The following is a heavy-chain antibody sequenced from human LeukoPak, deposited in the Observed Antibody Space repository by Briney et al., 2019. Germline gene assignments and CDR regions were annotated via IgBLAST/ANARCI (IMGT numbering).Heavy chain of an antibody. J-gene: IGHJ4*02. CDR1: GGSISSYY. CDR2: IYYSGST. Sequence: PSETLSLTCTVSGGSISSYYWSWIRQPPGKGLEWIGYIYYSGSTNYNPSLKSRVTISVDTSKNQFSLKLSSVTAADTAVYYCARRDDFWSGYYTTRGYYFDYWGQGTLVTVSS. D-gene: IGHD3-3*01. CDR3: ARRDDFWSGYYTTRGYYFDY. V-gene: IGHV4-59*01.